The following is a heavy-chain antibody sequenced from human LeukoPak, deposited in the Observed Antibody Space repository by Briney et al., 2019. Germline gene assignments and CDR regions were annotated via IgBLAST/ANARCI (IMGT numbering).Heavy chain of an antibody. CDR3: ARSGTIAVAGTPHFDY. CDR2: IHHSGTT. D-gene: IGHD6-19*01. V-gene: IGHV4-38-2*02. J-gene: IGHJ4*02. Sequence: PSETLSLTCTVSGYSISSGYYWGWIRQPPGKGLEWVGSIHHSGTTYYNPSLKSRVTISLATSKNQFSLKLSSVTAADTAVYYCARSGTIAVAGTPHFDYWGQGTLVTVSS. CDR1: GYSISSGYY.